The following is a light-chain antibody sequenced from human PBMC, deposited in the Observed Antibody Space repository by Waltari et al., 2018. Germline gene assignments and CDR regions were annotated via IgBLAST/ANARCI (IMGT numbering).Light chain of an antibody. J-gene: IGKJ1*01. CDR3: QQRNWPRT. V-gene: IGKV3-11*01. Sequence: EIVLTQSPVILALSPGERATLSCRASQTVDNYLAWYQQKPGQAPRLLIYDASNRATGIPARFSGSGSGADFTLTISSLEPDDFAVYYCQQRNWPRTFGQGTEIEI. CDR1: QTVDNY. CDR2: DAS.